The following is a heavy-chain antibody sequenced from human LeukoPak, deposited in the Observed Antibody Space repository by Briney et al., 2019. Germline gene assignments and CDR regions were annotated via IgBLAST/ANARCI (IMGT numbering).Heavy chain of an antibody. CDR2: IRNKANSYTT. J-gene: IGHJ4*02. D-gene: IGHD1-26*01. V-gene: IGHV3-72*01. CDR3: ARAVAGALNDY. CDR1: GFTFSSYW. Sequence: TGGSLRLSCAASGFTFSSYWMSWVRQAPGKGLEWIGRIRNKANSYTTEYAASVKGRLTISRDDSKNSLYLQMNSLKSEDTAVYYCARAVAGALNDYWGQGTLVTVSS.